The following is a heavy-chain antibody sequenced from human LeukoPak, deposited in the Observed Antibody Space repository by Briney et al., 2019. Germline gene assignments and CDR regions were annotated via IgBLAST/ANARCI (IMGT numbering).Heavy chain of an antibody. CDR1: GFTFSSYE. CDR3: ARGKIRYSYGRFDY. J-gene: IGHJ4*02. D-gene: IGHD5-18*01. Sequence: PGGSLRLSCAASGFTFSSYEMNWVRQAPGKGLEWVSYISSSGSTIYYADSVKGRFTISRDNAKNSLYLQMNSLRAEDTAVYYCARGKIRYSYGRFDYWGQGTLVTVSS. CDR2: ISSSGSTI. V-gene: IGHV3-48*03.